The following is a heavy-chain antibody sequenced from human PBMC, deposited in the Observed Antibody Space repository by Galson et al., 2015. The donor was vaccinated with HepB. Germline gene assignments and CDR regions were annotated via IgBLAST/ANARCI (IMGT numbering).Heavy chain of an antibody. CDR3: ARNPASYDYYNMDV. J-gene: IGHJ6*02. V-gene: IGHV3-48*01. CDR2: ISAGSTTK. Sequence: SLRLSCAASGVTIPSYSMNWVRKAPGKGLEWLAYISAGSTTKYSAAPVKGRFTIPTDNPQNFLYLHMNSLRGEDTAVYYCARNPASYDYYNMDVWGHGTTVTVSS. CDR1: GVTIPSYS.